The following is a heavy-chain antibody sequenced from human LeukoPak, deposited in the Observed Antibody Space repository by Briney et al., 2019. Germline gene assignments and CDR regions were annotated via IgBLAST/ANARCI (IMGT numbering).Heavy chain of an antibody. CDR2: FDPEDGET. CDR3: ARDYYDSSVLDY. Sequence: ASVKVSCKVSGYTLTELSMHWVRQAPGKGLEWMGGFDPEDGETIYAQKFQGRVTMTRDMSTSTVYMGLSSLRSEDTAVYYCARDYYDSSVLDYWGQGTLVTVSS. CDR1: GYTLTELS. V-gene: IGHV1-24*01. D-gene: IGHD3-22*01. J-gene: IGHJ4*02.